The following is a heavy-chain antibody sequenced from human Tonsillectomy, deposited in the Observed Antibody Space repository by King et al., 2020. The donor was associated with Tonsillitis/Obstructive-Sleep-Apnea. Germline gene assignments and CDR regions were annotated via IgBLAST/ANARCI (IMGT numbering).Heavy chain of an antibody. CDR2: IYSGGRT. V-gene: IGHV3-66*01. CDR3: ARERRFWSGYYGSNWFDP. Sequence: VQLVESGGGLVQPGGSLRLSCAASGFTFSSNYMSWVRQAPGKGLEWVSVIYSGGRTHYADCVKGRFTISRDNSKNTMFLQMNSLRAEDMAGYYCARERRFWSGYYGSNWFDPWGQGTLVTVSS. J-gene: IGHJ5*02. D-gene: IGHD3-3*01. CDR1: GFTFSSNY.